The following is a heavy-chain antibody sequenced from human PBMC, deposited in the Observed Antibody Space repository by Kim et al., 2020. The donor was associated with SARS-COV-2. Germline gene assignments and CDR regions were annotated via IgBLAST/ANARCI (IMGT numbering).Heavy chain of an antibody. D-gene: IGHD6-19*01. Sequence: GGSLRLSCAASGFTFSSYGMHWVRQAPGKGLEWVAVIWYDGSNKYYADSVKGRFTISRDNSKNTLYLQMNSLRAEDTAVYYCARDKSSGWYRCLDYWGQGPLVTVS. J-gene: IGHJ4*02. V-gene: IGHV3-33*01. CDR1: GFTFSSYG. CDR3: ARDKSSGWYRCLDY. CDR2: IWYDGSNK.